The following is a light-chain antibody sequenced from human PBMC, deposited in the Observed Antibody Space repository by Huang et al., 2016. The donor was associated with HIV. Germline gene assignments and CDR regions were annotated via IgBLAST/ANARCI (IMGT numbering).Light chain of an antibody. Sequence: DIVMTQSPLSLPVTPGEPASISCRSSQSLLHSNAYNYLDWYLKKPGQYQQLLIYLGSNRASGVPARFSGSGSGTDFTLKISRVEAEDVGIYYCMQALQTPRTFGQGTRVEIK. CDR3: MQALQTPRT. J-gene: IGKJ1*01. CDR2: LGS. CDR1: QSLLHSNAYNY. V-gene: IGKV2-28*01.